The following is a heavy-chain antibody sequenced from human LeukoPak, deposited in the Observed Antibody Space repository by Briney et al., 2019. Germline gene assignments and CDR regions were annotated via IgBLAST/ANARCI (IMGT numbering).Heavy chain of an antibody. V-gene: IGHV4-4*02. J-gene: IGHJ5*02. D-gene: IGHD2-15*01. CDR1: NGSISTNTW. CDR2: IYYSGST. Sequence: PSETLSLTCAVSNGSISTNTWWTWVRQPPGKGLEWIGYIYYSGSTNYNPSLKSRVTISVDTSKNQFSLKLSSVTAADTAVYYCARVSLGYCSGGSCLRFDPWGQGTLVTVSS. CDR3: ARVSLGYCSGGSCLRFDP.